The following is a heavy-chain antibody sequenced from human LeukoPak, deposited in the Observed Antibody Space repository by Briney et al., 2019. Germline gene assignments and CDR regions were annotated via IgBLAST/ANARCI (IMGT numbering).Heavy chain of an antibody. CDR3: ARDSSGWYYFDY. Sequence: GGSLRLSCAAFGFTFSNYEMNWVRQAPGKGLEWVSYISRSSGSSIHYADSVKGRFTISRDNAKNSLYLQMNSLRAEDTAVYYCARDSSGWYYFDYWGQGILVTVSS. CDR2: ISRSSGSSI. V-gene: IGHV3-48*03. CDR1: GFTFSNYE. J-gene: IGHJ4*02. D-gene: IGHD6-19*01.